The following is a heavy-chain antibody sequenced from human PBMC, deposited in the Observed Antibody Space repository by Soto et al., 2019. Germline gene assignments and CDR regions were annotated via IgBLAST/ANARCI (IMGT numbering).Heavy chain of an antibody. V-gene: IGHV3-23*01. Sequence: EVQLLESGGDLVQPGGSLRLSCAASGFTFSSHAISWVRQAPGKGLEWVSAISGTGVSTFYADSVKGRFTISRDNSKSTLYLQMNSLKPEDTAVYYCAKDRGALRWSEEHYYFDFWGQGTLVAVSS. CDR2: ISGTGVST. D-gene: IGHD4-17*01. CDR3: AKDRGALRWSEEHYYFDF. J-gene: IGHJ4*02. CDR1: GFTFSSHA.